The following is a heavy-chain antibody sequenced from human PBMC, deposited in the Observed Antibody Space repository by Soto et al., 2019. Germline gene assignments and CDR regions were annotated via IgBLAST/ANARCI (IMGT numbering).Heavy chain of an antibody. CDR2: IKSKTDGGTT. V-gene: IGHV3-15*01. CDR1: GFTFSNAW. Sequence: GGSLRLSCAASGFTFSNAWMSWVRQAPGKGLEWVGRIKSKTDGGTTDYAAPVKGRFTISRDDSKNTLYLQMNRLKTEDTAVYYCTTDSPHCTKGVCFFDYWGKGTLVTVSS. CDR3: TTDSPHCTKGVCFFDY. D-gene: IGHD2-8*01. J-gene: IGHJ4*02.